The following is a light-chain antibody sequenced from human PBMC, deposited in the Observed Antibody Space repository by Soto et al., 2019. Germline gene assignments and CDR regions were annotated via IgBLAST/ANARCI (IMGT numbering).Light chain of an antibody. CDR1: QGISSY. Sequence: EILLTQSPASLSLSPGERAPLPCRASQGISSYLAWYQQKPGQAPRLLIYGASSRATGVPDRFSGSGSGTDFTLIISSLEPEDFAVYYCQQNGSTPVTFGQGTKVDIK. CDR3: QQNGSTPVT. J-gene: IGKJ1*01. CDR2: GAS. V-gene: IGKV3-20*01.